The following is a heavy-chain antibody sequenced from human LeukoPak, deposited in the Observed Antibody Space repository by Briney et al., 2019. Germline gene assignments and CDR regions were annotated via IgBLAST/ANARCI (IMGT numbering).Heavy chain of an antibody. CDR3: ARGEYQLLTVISRTYGMDV. Sequence: GGSLRLSCAASGSTFSSYGMHWVRQAPGKGLEWVAVIWYDGSNKYYADSVKGRFTISRDNSKNTLYLQMNSLRAEDTAVYYCARGEYQLLTVISRTYGMDVWGQGTTVTVSS. CDR2: IWYDGSNK. J-gene: IGHJ6*02. V-gene: IGHV3-33*01. D-gene: IGHD2-2*01. CDR1: GSTFSSYG.